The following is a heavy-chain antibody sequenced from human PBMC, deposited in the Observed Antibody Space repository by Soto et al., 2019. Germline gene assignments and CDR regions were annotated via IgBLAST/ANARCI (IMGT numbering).Heavy chain of an antibody. CDR2: IIPIFGTA. Sequence: SAKVSCKASGGTFSSYAISWVRQAPGQGLEWMGGIIPIFGTANYAQKFQGRVTITADESTSTAYMELSSLRSEDTAVYYCASDFNYYCSGSYPNWFDPWGQGTLVTVSS. V-gene: IGHV1-69*13. CDR1: GGTFSSYA. J-gene: IGHJ5*02. D-gene: IGHD3-10*01. CDR3: ASDFNYYCSGSYPNWFDP.